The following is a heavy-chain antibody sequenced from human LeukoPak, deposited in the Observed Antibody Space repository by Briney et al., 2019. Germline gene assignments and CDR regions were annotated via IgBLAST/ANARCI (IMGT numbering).Heavy chain of an antibody. CDR2: INPNSGGT. CDR1: GYTFTGYY. Sequence: ASVKVSCKASGYTFTGYYMHWVRQAPGQGLEWMGWINPNSGGTNYAQKFQGRVTMTRDTSISTAYMELSRLRPDDTAVYYCARTWFGELLVVDYWGQGTLVTVSS. D-gene: IGHD3-10*01. CDR3: ARTWFGELLVVDY. V-gene: IGHV1-2*02. J-gene: IGHJ4*02.